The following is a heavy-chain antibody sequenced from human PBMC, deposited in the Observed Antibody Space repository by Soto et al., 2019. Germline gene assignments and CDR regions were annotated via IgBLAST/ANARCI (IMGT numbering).Heavy chain of an antibody. Sequence: GGSLRLSCAASGFTFSSYEMNWVRQAPGKGLEWFSYISSSGSTIYYADSVKGRSTISIDNAKNSLYLQMNSLRAEDTAVYYCERVVVEDYYYGMDVWGKGTKVTVSS. J-gene: IGHJ6*04. D-gene: IGHD2-15*01. CDR1: GFTFSSYE. V-gene: IGHV3-48*03. CDR2: ISSSGSTI. CDR3: ERVVVEDYYYGMDV.